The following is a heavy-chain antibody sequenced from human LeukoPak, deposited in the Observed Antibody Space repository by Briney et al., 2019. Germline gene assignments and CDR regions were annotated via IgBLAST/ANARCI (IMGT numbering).Heavy chain of an antibody. J-gene: IGHJ6*04. Sequence: GGSLRLSCAASGFTFSNYAMHWVRQAPGKGLEWVSYISSSGSTIYYADSVKGRFTISRDNAKNSLYLQMNSLRAEDTAVYYCAELGITMIGGVWGEGTTVTISS. D-gene: IGHD3-10*02. CDR1: GFTFSNYA. CDR3: AELGITMIGGV. CDR2: ISSSGSTI. V-gene: IGHV3-48*03.